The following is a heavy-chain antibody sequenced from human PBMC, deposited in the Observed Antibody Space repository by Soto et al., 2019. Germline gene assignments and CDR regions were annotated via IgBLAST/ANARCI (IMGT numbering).Heavy chain of an antibody. CDR3: ARDNGSGSYRWSYVD. D-gene: IGHD3-10*01. J-gene: IGHJ4*01. CDR1: GGSISSYY. Sequence: SETLSLTCTVSGGSISSYYWSWIRQSPQKGLECIGYIHYSGSTNYRPSLKSRVTMSVDRAKNQFSLKLTSVTAADTAVYYCARDNGSGSYRWSYVDWGHRILVPVS. CDR2: IHYSGST. V-gene: IGHV4-59*12.